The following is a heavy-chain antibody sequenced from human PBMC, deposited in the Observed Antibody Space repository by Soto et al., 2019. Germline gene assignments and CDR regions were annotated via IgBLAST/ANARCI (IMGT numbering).Heavy chain of an antibody. CDR2: ISAYNGNT. J-gene: IGHJ5*02. Sequence: QVQLVQSGAEVKKPGASVKVSCKASGYTFTSYGISWVRQAPGQGLEWMGWISAYNGNTNYAQKLQGRVTMTTDTSTRTAYRELRSLRADDTAVYYCARASGSSDWFDPWGQGTLVTVSS. V-gene: IGHV1-18*01. CDR3: ARASGSSDWFDP. D-gene: IGHD1-26*01. CDR1: GYTFTSYG.